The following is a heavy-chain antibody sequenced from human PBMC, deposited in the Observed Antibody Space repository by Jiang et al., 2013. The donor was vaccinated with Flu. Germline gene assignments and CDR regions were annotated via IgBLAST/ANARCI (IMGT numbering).Heavy chain of an antibody. CDR3: ARVLEYCSDGACYTNYYFDY. J-gene: IGHJ4*02. CDR2: VNAGNGNT. CDR1: GYTFSNYA. V-gene: IGHV1-3*01. D-gene: IGHD2-8*01. Sequence: GAEVKKPGASVRVSCKASGYTFSNYAMHWVRQAPGHRLEWMGWVNAGNGNTKYSQKFQGRVTISRDTSASTAYMELSSLTSEDTAVYYCARVLEYCSDGACYTNYYFDYWAREPWSPSP.